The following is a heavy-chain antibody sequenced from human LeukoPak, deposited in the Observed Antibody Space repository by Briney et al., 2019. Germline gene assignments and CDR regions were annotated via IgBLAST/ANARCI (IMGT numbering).Heavy chain of an antibody. V-gene: IGHV1-18*01. CDR2: ISAYNGNT. J-gene: IGHJ4*02. CDR3: AFNYDSSGYYDY. CDR1: GYTFTSYG. D-gene: IGHD3-22*01. Sequence: ASVKVSCKASGYTFTSYGISWVRQPPGKGLEWMGWISAYNGNTNYAQKLQGRVTMTTDTSTSTAYMELRSLRSDDTAVYYCAFNYDSSGYYDYWGQGTLVTVSS.